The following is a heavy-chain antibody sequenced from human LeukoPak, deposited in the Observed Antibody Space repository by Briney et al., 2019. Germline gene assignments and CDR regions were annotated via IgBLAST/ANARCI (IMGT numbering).Heavy chain of an antibody. Sequence: GGSLRLSCAASGFTVSSYGMSWVRQAPGRGLEWVSAISGSGGSTYYADSVKGRFTISRDNSKNTLYLQMNSLRAEDTAIYYCAKTTYYYVSGSYPGYAFDIWGQGTMVTVSS. CDR1: GFTVSSYG. D-gene: IGHD3-10*01. J-gene: IGHJ3*02. CDR3: AKTTYYYVSGSYPGYAFDI. V-gene: IGHV3-23*01. CDR2: ISGSGGST.